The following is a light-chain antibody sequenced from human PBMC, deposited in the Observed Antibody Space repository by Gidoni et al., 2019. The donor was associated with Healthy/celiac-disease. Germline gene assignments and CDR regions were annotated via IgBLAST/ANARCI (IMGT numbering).Light chain of an antibody. CDR1: QSVSSSY. CDR3: QQYGSFS. Sequence: ELVLTQSPGTLSLSPGERATLSCRASQSVSSSYLAWYQQKPGQAPRLLIYGASSRATGIPDRFSGSGSGTDFTLTISRLEPEDFAVYYCQQYGSFSFGQGTKVEIK. J-gene: IGKJ1*01. V-gene: IGKV3-20*01. CDR2: GAS.